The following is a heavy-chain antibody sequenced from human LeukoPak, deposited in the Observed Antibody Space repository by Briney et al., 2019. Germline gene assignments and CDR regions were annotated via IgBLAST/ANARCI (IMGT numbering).Heavy chain of an antibody. CDR3: ATPPGLRANH. D-gene: IGHD3-16*01. Sequence: GGSLRLSCAASGFTFFNYWMSWVRQAPGKGLEWVANINLEGSQKYYVDSLKGRFTISRDNANNLLYLQMNSLRAEDTAVYFCATPPGLRANHWGQGTLVTVSS. V-gene: IGHV3-7*03. CDR2: INLEGSQK. CDR1: GFTFFNYW. J-gene: IGHJ4*02.